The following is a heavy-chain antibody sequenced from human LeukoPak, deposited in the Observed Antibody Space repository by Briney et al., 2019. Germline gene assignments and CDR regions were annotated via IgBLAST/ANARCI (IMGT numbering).Heavy chain of an antibody. D-gene: IGHD3-9*01. Sequence: GRSLRLSCAASGITFSSYGMHWVRQAPGKGLEWVAVIWYDGSNKYYADSVKGRFTISRDNSKNTLYLQMNSLRAEDTAVYYCARDSGYDILTGYYPEYFQHWGQGTLVTVSS. J-gene: IGHJ1*01. CDR2: IWYDGSNK. CDR3: ARDSGYDILTGYYPEYFQH. V-gene: IGHV3-33*01. CDR1: GITFSSYG.